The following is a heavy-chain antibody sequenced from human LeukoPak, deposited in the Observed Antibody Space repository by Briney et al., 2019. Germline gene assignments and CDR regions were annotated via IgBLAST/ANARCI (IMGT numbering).Heavy chain of an antibody. CDR2: INHNGNVN. CDR3: ARGGGLDV. V-gene: IGHV3-7*03. J-gene: IGHJ6*02. Sequence: GGSLRLSCAASGFSFSDTYINWARQAPGKGLEWVASINHNGNVNHYVDSVKGRFTISRDNAKNSLYLQMSNLRAEDTAVYFCARGGGLDVWGQGATVTVSS. D-gene: IGHD3-16*01. CDR1: GFSFSDTY.